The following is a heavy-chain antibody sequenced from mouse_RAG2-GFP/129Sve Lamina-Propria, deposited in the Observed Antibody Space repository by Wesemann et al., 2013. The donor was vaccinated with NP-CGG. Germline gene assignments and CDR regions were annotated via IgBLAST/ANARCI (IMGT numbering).Heavy chain of an antibody. V-gene: IGHV3-1*01. Sequence: IRHFPGNKLEWMGYISYSGSTNYNPSLKSRISITHDTSKNHFFLKLNSVTTEDTATYYCARNYYGSSYWYFDVWGTGTTVTVSS. CDR3: ARNYYGSSYWYFDV. CDR2: ISYSGST. D-gene: IGHD1-1*01. J-gene: IGHJ1*03.